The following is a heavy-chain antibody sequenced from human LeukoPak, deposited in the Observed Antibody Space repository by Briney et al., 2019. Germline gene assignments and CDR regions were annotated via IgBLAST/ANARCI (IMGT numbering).Heavy chain of an antibody. CDR2: MNPNSGNT. D-gene: IGHD2-2*01. CDR1: GYTFTSYD. V-gene: IGHV1-8*01. J-gene: IGHJ4*02. Sequence: ASVKVSCEASGYTFTSYDINWVRQATGQGLEWMGWMNPNSGNTGYAQKFQGRVTMTRNTSISTAYMELSSLRSEDTAVYYCARATRGIVVVPAATNKYYFDYWGQGTLVTVSS. CDR3: ARATRGIVVVPAATNKYYFDY.